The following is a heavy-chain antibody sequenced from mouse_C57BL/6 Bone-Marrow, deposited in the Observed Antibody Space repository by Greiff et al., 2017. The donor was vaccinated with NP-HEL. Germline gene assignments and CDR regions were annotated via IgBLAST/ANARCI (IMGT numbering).Heavy chain of an antibody. Sequence: QVQLQQSGAELVKPGASVKMSCKASGYTFTSYWITWVKQRPGQGLEWIGDIYPGSGSTNYNEKFKSKATLTVDTSSSTAYMQLSSLTSEDSAVYYCARYYGSSYEFAYWGQGTLVTVSA. V-gene: IGHV1-55*01. D-gene: IGHD1-1*01. CDR3: ARYYGSSYEFAY. CDR1: GYTFTSYW. J-gene: IGHJ3*01. CDR2: IYPGSGST.